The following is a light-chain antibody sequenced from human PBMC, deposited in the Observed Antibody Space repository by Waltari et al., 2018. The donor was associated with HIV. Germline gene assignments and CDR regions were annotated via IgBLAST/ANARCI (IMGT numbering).Light chain of an antibody. CDR3: VLYMGSVGWV. CDR2: TTN. J-gene: IGLJ3*02. Sequence: SVSTTNYPNWYQQTPGQAPRTIIYTTNPRSSGFPDRFSGSILGNKAALTSTGAQADDESDYYCVLYMGSVGWVFGGGTRLTVL. CDR1: SVSTTNY. V-gene: IGLV8-61*01.